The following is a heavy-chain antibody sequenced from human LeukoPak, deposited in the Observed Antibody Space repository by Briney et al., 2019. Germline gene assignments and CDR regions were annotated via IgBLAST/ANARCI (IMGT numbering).Heavy chain of an antibody. CDR1: GVSISSYY. Sequence: SETLSLTCTVSGVSISSYYWSWIRQPAGRGLEWIGRIYTSGSTNYNPSLKSRVTMSVDTSKNQFSLRLSAVTAADTAVYYCSRSGYYDSSTFDYWGQGTLVTVSP. CDR3: SRSGYYDSSTFDY. D-gene: IGHD3-22*01. J-gene: IGHJ4*02. V-gene: IGHV4-4*07. CDR2: IYTSGST.